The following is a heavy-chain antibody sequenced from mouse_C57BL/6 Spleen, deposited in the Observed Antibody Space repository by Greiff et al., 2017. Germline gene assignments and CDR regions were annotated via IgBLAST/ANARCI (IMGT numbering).Heavy chain of an antibody. V-gene: IGHV5-16*01. Sequence: EVQRVESEGGLVQPGSSMKLSCTASGFTFSDYYMAWVRQVPEKGLEWVANINYDGSSTYYLDSLKSRFIISRDNAKNILYLQMSSLKSEDTATYYCARHITTVVADYFDYWGQGTTLTVSS. CDR1: GFTFSDYY. CDR3: ARHITTVVADYFDY. CDR2: INYDGSST. J-gene: IGHJ2*01. D-gene: IGHD1-1*01.